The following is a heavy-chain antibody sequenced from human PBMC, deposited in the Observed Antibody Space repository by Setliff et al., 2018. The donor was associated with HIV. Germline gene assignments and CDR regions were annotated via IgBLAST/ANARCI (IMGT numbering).Heavy chain of an antibody. V-gene: IGHV4-59*04. CDR3: ASRIYYYDESRVLREEGFVP. D-gene: IGHD3-22*01. CDR1: GTSFSGYY. Sequence: SETLSLTCAVYGTSFSGYYWNWIRQSPGKGLEWIGSIYYSGSTYYNPSLKSRFTMSVDTSKNQFSLSLSSVTAADTAMYYCASRIYYYDESRVLREEGFVPWGQGTLVTVSS. J-gene: IGHJ5*02. CDR2: IYYSGST.